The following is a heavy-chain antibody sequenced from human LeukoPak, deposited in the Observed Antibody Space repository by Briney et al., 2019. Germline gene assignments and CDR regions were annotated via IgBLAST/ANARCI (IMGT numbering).Heavy chain of an antibody. D-gene: IGHD3-10*01. CDR3: ARDPPIGGADVFDI. CDR1: GYTFTGYY. V-gene: IGHV1-2*02. CDR2: INPNSGGT. J-gene: IGHJ3*02. Sequence: ASVKVSCKAAGYTFTGYYMHWVRQAPGQGLEWMGWINPNSGGTNYAQKFQSRVTMTRDTSISTAYMELSRLTSDDTAVYYCARDPPIGGADVFDIWGQGTMVTVSS.